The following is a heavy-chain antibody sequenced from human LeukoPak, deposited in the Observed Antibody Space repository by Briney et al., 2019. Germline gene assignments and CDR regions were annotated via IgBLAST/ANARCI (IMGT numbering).Heavy chain of an antibody. D-gene: IGHD3-10*01. V-gene: IGHV4-30-2*01. CDR2: IYHSGST. J-gene: IGHJ4*02. Sequence: SETLSLTCTVSGGSISSGGYYWSWIRQPPGKGLEWIGYIYHSGSTYYNPSLKSRVTISVDTSKNQFSLKLSSVTAADTAVYYCAREATMVRGANYFDYWGQGTLVTVSS. CDR3: AREATMVRGANYFDY. CDR1: GGSISSGGYY.